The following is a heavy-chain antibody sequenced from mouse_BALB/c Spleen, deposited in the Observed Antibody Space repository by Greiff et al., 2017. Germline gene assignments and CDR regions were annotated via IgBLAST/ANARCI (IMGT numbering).Heavy chain of an antibody. D-gene: IGHD1-2*01. Sequence: QVQLKESAAELARPGASVKMSCKASGYTFTSYTMHWVKQRPGQGLEWIGYINPSSGYTEYNQKFKDKTTLTADKSSSTAYMQLSSLTSEDSAVYYCARDYGYFAYWGQGTLVTVSA. CDR3: ARDYGYFAY. V-gene: IGHV1-4*02. CDR2: INPSSGYT. J-gene: IGHJ3*01. CDR1: GYTFTSYT.